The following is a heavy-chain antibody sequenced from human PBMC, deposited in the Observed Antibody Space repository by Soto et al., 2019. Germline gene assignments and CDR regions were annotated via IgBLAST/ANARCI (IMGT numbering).Heavy chain of an antibody. Sequence: EVQLVESGGGLVKPGGSLRLSCAASGFTFSSYSMNWVRQAPGKGLEWVSSISSSSSYIYYADSVKGRFTIPRDNAKNSLYLQMNSLRAEDTAVYYCARGIDYGDRPDAFDIWGQGTMVTVSS. J-gene: IGHJ3*02. CDR1: GFTFSSYS. V-gene: IGHV3-21*01. CDR2: ISSSSSYI. CDR3: ARGIDYGDRPDAFDI. D-gene: IGHD4-17*01.